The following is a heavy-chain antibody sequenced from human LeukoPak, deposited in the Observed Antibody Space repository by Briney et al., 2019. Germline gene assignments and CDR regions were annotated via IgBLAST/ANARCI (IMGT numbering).Heavy chain of an antibody. J-gene: IGHJ6*02. Sequence: GGSLRLSCAASGFTFSSYAMHWVRQAPGKGLEWVAVISYGGSNKYYADSVKGRFTISRDNSKNTLYLQMNSLRAEDTAVYYCARDRVVAAAGTSGMDVWGQGTTVTVSS. CDR1: GFTFSSYA. CDR2: ISYGGSNK. V-gene: IGHV3-30-3*01. CDR3: ARDRVVAAAGTSGMDV. D-gene: IGHD6-13*01.